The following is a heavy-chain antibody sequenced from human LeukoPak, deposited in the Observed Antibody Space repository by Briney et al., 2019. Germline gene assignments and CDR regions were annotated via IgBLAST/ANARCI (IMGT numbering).Heavy chain of an antibody. CDR3: APHRFGEPHFEY. CDR2: VYKTGHT. Sequence: PSETPSLTCTVSDNSISSFYWSWIRQPPGKGLEWIGFVYKTGHTNYNPSLKSRVAISLDGSKSQVSLRLTSVTAADTAVYYCAPHRFGEPHFEYWGRGTLVSVSS. J-gene: IGHJ4*02. V-gene: IGHV4-59*08. CDR1: DNSISSFY. D-gene: IGHD3-10*01.